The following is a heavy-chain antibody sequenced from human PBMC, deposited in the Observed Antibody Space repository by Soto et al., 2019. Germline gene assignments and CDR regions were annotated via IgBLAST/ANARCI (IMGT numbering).Heavy chain of an antibody. CDR3: ARIDGYNDAFDI. V-gene: IGHV3-74*01. D-gene: IGHD5-12*01. J-gene: IGHJ3*02. CDR2: INSDGSST. Sequence: GGSLRLSCAASGFTFSSYTMHWVRQTPGKGLVWVSRINSDGSSTSYADSVKGRFTISRDNAKNTLYLQMNSLRAEDTAVYYCARIDGYNDAFDIWGQGTMVTVSS. CDR1: GFTFSSYT.